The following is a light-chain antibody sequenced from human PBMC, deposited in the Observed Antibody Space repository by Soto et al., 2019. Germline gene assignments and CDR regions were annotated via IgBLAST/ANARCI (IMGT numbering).Light chain of an antibody. Sequence: EIVLTQSPATLSLSPGERATLSCRASQSVSSHLAWYQQKPGQAPRLLIYDASNRATGIPARFSGSGSGTDFTLTISSLEPEDFAVYYCQQRSNWRITFGGGTKVEIK. V-gene: IGKV3-11*01. CDR3: QQRSNWRIT. J-gene: IGKJ4*01. CDR2: DAS. CDR1: QSVSSH.